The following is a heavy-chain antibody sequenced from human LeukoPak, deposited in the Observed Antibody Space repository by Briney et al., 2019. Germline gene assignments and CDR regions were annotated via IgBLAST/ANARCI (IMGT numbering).Heavy chain of an antibody. CDR2: ISAYNGNT. CDR1: GYTFTSYG. J-gene: IGHJ4*02. V-gene: IGHV1-18*01. Sequence: ASVKVSCKASGYTFTSYGISWVRQAPGQGLEWMGWISAYNGNTNYAQKLQGRVTMTTDTSTSTAYMELRSLRSDDTAVYYCARGARFWGAVAGTRYYFDYWGQGTLVTVSS. D-gene: IGHD6-19*01. CDR3: ARGARFWGAVAGTRYYFDY.